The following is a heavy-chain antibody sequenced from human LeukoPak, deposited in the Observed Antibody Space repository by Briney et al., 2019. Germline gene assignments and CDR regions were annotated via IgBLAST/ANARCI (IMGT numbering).Heavy chain of an antibody. J-gene: IGHJ5*02. CDR3: ARDKTLAYCGGDCYPET. Sequence: PSETLSLTCAVYGGSFSGYYWSWIRQPAGKGLEWIGRIYTSGSTDYNPSLKSRVTISVDTSKNQFSLKLSSVTAADTAVYYCARDKTLAYCGGDCYPETWGQGALVTVSS. CDR2: IYTSGST. CDR1: GGSFSGYY. D-gene: IGHD2-21*01. V-gene: IGHV4-4*07.